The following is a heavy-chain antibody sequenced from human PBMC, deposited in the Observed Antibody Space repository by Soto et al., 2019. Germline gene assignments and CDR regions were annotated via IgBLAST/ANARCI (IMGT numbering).Heavy chain of an antibody. CDR3: ARLGGDYVDAY. J-gene: IGHJ4*02. Sequence: TSETLSLTCTVSGGSISSYYWSWIRQPPGKGLEWIGYIYYSGSTNYNPSLKSRVTISVDTSKNQFSLMLSSVTAADTAVYYCARLGGDYVDAYWGQGILVTVSS. CDR2: IYYSGST. D-gene: IGHD4-17*01. CDR1: GGSISSYY. V-gene: IGHV4-59*01.